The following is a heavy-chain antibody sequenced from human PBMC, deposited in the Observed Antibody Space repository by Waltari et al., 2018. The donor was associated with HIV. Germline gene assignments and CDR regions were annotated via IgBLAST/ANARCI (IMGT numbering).Heavy chain of an antibody. V-gene: IGHV4-39*01. CDR1: GGAISSSSYY. Sequence: QQQLQESGPGLVKPSETLSLTCPVSGGAISSSSYYWAWLRQSPGMGLEWIGILFNSGCTCYSPCLRSRATISVDMSANRFSLNFASVTATDTAVYVGARHCLQKGWLPQLKYYYGMDVWGQGTTVIVSS. CDR2: LFNSGCT. J-gene: IGHJ6*02. CDR3: ARHCLQKGWLPQLKYYYGMDV. D-gene: IGHD1-1*01.